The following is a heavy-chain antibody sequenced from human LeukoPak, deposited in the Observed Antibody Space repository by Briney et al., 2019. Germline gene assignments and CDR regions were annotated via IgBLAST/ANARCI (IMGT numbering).Heavy chain of an antibody. CDR2: IYTSGST. V-gene: IGHV4-4*09. D-gene: IGHD6-6*01. J-gene: IGHJ6*03. CDR1: GGSISSYY. CDR3: ARARTNYYYYYMGV. Sequence: SETLSLTCTVSGGSISSYYWSWIRQPPGKGLEWIGYIYTSGSTNYNPSLKSRVTISVDTSKNQFSLKLSSVTAADTAVYYCARARTNYYYYYMGVWGKGTTVTVSS.